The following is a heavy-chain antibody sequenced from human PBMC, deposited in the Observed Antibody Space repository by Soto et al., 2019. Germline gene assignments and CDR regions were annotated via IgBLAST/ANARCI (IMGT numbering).Heavy chain of an antibody. CDR1: GFTFSNFA. Sequence: QLLESGGGFVQPGGSLRLSCVASGFTFSNFAMAWVRQAPGEGLEWVSAISGSGDDTFYADSMKGRFTISRDNSKDTLYLQINSLRAEDTAVYYCANPIPTTGTTCGFWGQGTLVTVSS. J-gene: IGHJ4*02. CDR3: ANPIPTTGTTCGF. CDR2: ISGSGDDT. V-gene: IGHV3-23*01. D-gene: IGHD1-1*01.